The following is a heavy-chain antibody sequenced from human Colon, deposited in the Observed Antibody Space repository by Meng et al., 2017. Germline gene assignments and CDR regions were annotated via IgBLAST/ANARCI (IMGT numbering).Heavy chain of an antibody. Sequence: QVQLQQSGPGLVQPPQTPSRRWGLSGDSVCSTGAAWNWIRQAPSGGLEWLGRTYYRSKWYNDYAVSVKGRIAINPDTSKNQFFLQLNSVTPEDTAVYYCARDYGTSRPFEYWGQGILVTVSS. CDR3: ARDYGTSRPFEY. CDR1: GDSVCSTGAA. V-gene: IGHV6-1*01. D-gene: IGHD1/OR15-1a*01. J-gene: IGHJ4*02. CDR2: TYYRSKWYN.